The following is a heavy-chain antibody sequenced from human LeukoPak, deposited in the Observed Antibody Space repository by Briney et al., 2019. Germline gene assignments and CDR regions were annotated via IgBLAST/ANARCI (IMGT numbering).Heavy chain of an antibody. CDR3: ARDYCGGDCYKFGY. D-gene: IGHD2-21*02. CDR2: ISYDGSNK. V-gene: IGHV3-30-3*01. CDR1: GFTFSSYA. J-gene: IGHJ4*02. Sequence: GGSLRLSCAASGFTFSSYAMHWVRQAPGKGLEWVAVISYDGSNKYYADSVKGRFTISRDNSKNTLYLQMNSLRAEDTAVYYCARDYCGGDCYKFGYWGQGTLVTVSS.